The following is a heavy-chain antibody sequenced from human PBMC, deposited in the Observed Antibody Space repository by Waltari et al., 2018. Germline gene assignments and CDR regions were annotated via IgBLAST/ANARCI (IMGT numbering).Heavy chain of an antibody. Sequence: EVQLVQSGAEVKKPGATVKIYCKVSGYTFTDYYMHWVQQAPGKGLEWMGLVDPEDGETIYAEKFQGRVTITADTSTDTAYMELSSLRSEDTAVYYCATDLVSGSFRGAYYYYGMDVWGQGTTVTVSS. J-gene: IGHJ6*02. D-gene: IGHD1-26*01. CDR1: GYTFTDYY. CDR2: VDPEDGET. CDR3: ATDLVSGSFRGAYYYYGMDV. V-gene: IGHV1-69-2*01.